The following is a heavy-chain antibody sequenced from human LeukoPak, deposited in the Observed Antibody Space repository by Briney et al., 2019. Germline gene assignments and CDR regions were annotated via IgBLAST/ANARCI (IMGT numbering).Heavy chain of an antibody. J-gene: IGHJ5*02. V-gene: IGHV3-30*18. CDR3: AKAPTLSAARDWFDP. CDR1: GFTFSSYG. D-gene: IGHD6-6*01. CDR2: ISYDGSNK. Sequence: PGGSLRLSCAASGFTFSSYGMHWVRQAPGKGLEWVAVISYDGSNKYYADSVKGRFTISRDNSKNTLYLQMNSLRAEDTAVYYCAKAPTLSAARDWFDPWGQGTLVTVSS.